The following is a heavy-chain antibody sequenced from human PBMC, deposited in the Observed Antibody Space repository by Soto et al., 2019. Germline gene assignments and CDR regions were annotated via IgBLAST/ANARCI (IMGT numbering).Heavy chain of an antibody. Sequence: QVQLVQSGAEVKKPGSSVKVSCKAPGGTFSSYAIDWVRQAPGQGLEWMGGIIPIFGTADYAQKFQGRVTITADESTSTAYMELSSLRSEDTAVYYCARGQTGGGWGYYFTTGAREPWSPSPQ. J-gene: IGHJ4*02. CDR2: IIPIFGTA. V-gene: IGHV1-69*12. D-gene: IGHD3-16*01. CDR1: GGTFSSYA. CDR3: ARGQTGGGWGYYFTT.